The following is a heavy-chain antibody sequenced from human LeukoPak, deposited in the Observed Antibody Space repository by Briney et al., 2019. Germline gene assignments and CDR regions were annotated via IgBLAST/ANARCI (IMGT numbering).Heavy chain of an antibody. D-gene: IGHD6-6*01. J-gene: IGHJ4*02. Sequence: GRSLRLSCAASGFTFDDYAMYWVRQAPGKGLEWVSGISWNSGSIGYADSVKGRFTISRDNAKNSLYLQMNSLRAEDTALYYCAKDIEYSSSSVDYWGQGTLVTVSS. V-gene: IGHV3-9*01. CDR1: GFTFDDYA. CDR3: AKDIEYSSSSVDY. CDR2: ISWNSGSI.